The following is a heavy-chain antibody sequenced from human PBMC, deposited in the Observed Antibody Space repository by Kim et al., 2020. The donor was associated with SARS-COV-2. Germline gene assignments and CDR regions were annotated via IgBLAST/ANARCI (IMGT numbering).Heavy chain of an antibody. J-gene: IGHJ3*02. Sequence: GGSLRLSCAASGFTFSSYSMNWVRQAPGKGLEWVSSISSSSSNIYYADSVKGRFIISRDNAKNSLYLQMKSLRAEDTAVYYCARDGRTGAYYYDSSGTKGAFDISGHGTMVTVSS. CDR1: GFTFSSYS. CDR3: ARDGRTGAYYYDSSGTKGAFDI. V-gene: IGHV3-21*01. D-gene: IGHD3-22*01. CDR2: ISSSSSNI.